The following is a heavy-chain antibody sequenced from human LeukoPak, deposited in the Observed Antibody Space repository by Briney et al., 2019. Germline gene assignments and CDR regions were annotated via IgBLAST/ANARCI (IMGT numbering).Heavy chain of an antibody. J-gene: IGHJ4*02. Sequence: GSLRLSCAASGFTFSSSAMSWVRQAPGKGLEWVSAISNNGGYTYYADSVQGRFTVSRDNSKSTLCLQMNSLRAEDTAVYYCAKQLGYCSDGSCYFPYWGQGTLVTVSS. CDR2: ISNNGGYT. D-gene: IGHD2-15*01. CDR1: GFTFSSSA. V-gene: IGHV3-23*01. CDR3: AKQLGYCSDGSCYFPY.